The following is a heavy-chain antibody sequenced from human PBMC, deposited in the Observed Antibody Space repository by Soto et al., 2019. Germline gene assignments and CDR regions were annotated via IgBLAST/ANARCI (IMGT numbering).Heavy chain of an antibody. CDR1: GFTFTSSA. D-gene: IGHD3-10*01. CDR3: AAYMVRGVSFNPDAFDI. CDR2: IVVGSGNT. J-gene: IGHJ3*02. V-gene: IGHV1-58*02. Sequence: SVKVSCKASGFTFTSSAMQWVRQARGQRLEWIGWIVVGSGNTNYAQKFQERVTITRDMSTSTAYMELSSLRSEDTAVYYCAAYMVRGVSFNPDAFDIWGQGTMVTVSS.